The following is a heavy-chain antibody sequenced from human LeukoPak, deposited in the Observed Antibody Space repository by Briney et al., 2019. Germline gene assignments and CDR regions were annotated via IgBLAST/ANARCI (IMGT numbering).Heavy chain of an antibody. V-gene: IGHV3-23*01. CDR3: AKIQGATVY. CDR2: IGAGDT. Sequence: GGSLRLSCAASGFTFSNYGMIWVRQAPGKGLEWVSAIGAGDTYYADSGKGRFTISRDNSKNTLYLQMNSLRAEDTALYYCAKIQGATVYWGQGTLVTVSS. D-gene: IGHD1-26*01. CDR1: GFTFSNYG. J-gene: IGHJ4*02.